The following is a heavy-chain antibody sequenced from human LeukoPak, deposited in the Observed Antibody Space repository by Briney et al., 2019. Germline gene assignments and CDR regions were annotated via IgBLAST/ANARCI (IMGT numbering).Heavy chain of an antibody. CDR3: ARGRQYYYGSGRPRAPFDY. Sequence: KPSETLSLTCAVYGGSFSGYYWSWIRQPPGKGLEWIGEINHSGSTNYNPSLKSRVTISVDTSKNQFSLKLNSVTAADTAVYYCARGRQYYYGSGRPRAPFDYWGQGTLVTVSS. CDR1: GGSFSGYY. J-gene: IGHJ4*02. V-gene: IGHV4-34*01. D-gene: IGHD3-10*01. CDR2: INHSGST.